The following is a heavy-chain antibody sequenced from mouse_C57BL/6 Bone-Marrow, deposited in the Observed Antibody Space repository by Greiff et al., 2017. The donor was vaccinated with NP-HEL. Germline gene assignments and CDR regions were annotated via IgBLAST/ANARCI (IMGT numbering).Heavy chain of an antibody. J-gene: IGHJ3*01. CDR2: IRLKSDNYAT. V-gene: IGHV6-3*01. CDR3: TKKYDYGFAY. CDR1: GFTFSNYW. Sequence: EVQGVESGGGLVQPGGSMKLSCVASGFTFSNYWMNWVRQSPEKGLEWVAQIRLKSDNYATHYAESVKGRFTISRDDSKSSVYLQMNNLRAEDTGIYYCTKKYDYGFAYWGQGTLVTVSA. D-gene: IGHD2-4*01.